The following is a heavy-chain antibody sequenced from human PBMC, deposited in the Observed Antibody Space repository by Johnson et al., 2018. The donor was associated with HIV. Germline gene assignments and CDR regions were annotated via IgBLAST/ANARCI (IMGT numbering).Heavy chain of an antibody. CDR3: ARDSDISLGVAGAFDI. J-gene: IGHJ3*02. CDR1: GFTVSSTY. CDR2: IYSGGST. Sequence: EVHLVESGGGLIQPGGSLRLSCAASGFTVSSTYMSWVRQAPGKGLEWVSAIYSGGSTYYADSVKGRFTISRDNSKNTLDLQMNSLRAEDTAVYYCARDSDISLGVAGAFDIWGQGTMVTVSA. V-gene: IGHV3-53*01. D-gene: IGHD3-9*01.